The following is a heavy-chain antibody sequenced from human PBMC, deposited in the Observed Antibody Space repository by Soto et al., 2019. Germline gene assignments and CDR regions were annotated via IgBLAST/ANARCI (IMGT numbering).Heavy chain of an antibody. J-gene: IGHJ3*02. V-gene: IGHV5-51*01. CDR2: IYPGDSDT. CDR3: ARLMRDKSIFGVVTSTFDI. D-gene: IGHD3-3*01. CDR1: GYSFTTYW. Sequence: GESLKISCKASGYSFTTYWIAWVRQMPGKGLEWMGIIYPGDSDTRYSPSFQGQVTISADKSISTAYLQWSSLKASDTAMYYCARLMRDKSIFGVVTSTFDIWGQGTLVTVSS.